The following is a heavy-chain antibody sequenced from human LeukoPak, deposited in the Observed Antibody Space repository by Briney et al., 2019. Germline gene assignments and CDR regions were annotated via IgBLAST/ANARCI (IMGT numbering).Heavy chain of an antibody. J-gene: IGHJ6*02. CDR1: GYTFTGYY. CDR3: AVTTDHLEWFQYGMDV. V-gene: IGHV1-2*06. D-gene: IGHD3-3*01. Sequence: ASVKDSCKASGYTFTGYYMHWVGQAPGQGLEWMGRINPNSGGTNYAQKFQGRVTMTRDTSISTAYMELSRLRSDDTAVYYCAVTTDHLEWFQYGMDVWGQGTTVTVSS. CDR2: INPNSGGT.